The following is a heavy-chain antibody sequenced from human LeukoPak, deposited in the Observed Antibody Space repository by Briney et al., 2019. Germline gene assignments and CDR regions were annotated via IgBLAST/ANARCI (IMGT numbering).Heavy chain of an antibody. V-gene: IGHV3-23*01. Sequence: GGSLRLSCAASGFTFSSYAMSWVRQAPGKGLEWVSAISGSGGSTYYADSVKGRFTISRGNSKNTLYLQMNSLRAEDTAVYYCAKSKYSSSSVSDYWGQGTLVTVSS. D-gene: IGHD6-6*01. CDR1: GFTFSSYA. CDR3: AKSKYSSSSVSDY. CDR2: ISGSGGST. J-gene: IGHJ4*02.